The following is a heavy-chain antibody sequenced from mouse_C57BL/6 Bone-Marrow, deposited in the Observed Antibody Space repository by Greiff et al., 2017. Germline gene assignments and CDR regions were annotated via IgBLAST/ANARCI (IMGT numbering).Heavy chain of an antibody. CDR1: GFNIKDDY. Sequence: VQLQQSGAELVRPGASVKLSCTASGFNIKDDYMHWVKQRPEQGLEWIEWIDPENGDTEYASKFQGKATITADTSSNTAYLQLSSLTSEDTAVYYCTLRYFDYWGQGTTLTVSS. CDR2: IDPENGDT. V-gene: IGHV14-4*01. CDR3: TLRYFDY. D-gene: IGHD1-1*01. J-gene: IGHJ2*01.